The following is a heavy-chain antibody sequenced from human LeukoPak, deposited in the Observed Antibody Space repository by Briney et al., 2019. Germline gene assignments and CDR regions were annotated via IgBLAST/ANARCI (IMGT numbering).Heavy chain of an antibody. CDR1: EYSFTSYW. V-gene: IGHV5-51*01. CDR2: IYPGDSGT. J-gene: IGHJ4*02. Sequence: GESLQISCKGSEYSFTSYWIGWVRQMPGKGLEWMGIIYPGDSGTRYGPSFQGQVTISADKSISTAYLQWSSLKASDTAMYYCARHPCGGDCYSALYYFDYWGQGTLVTVSS. D-gene: IGHD2-21*02. CDR3: ARHPCGGDCYSALYYFDY.